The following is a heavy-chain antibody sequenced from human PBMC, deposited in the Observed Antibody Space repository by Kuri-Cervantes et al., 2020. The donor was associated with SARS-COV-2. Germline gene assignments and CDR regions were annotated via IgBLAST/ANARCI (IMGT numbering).Heavy chain of an antibody. Sequence: GESLKISCAASEFTFSSYEMNWVRQAPGKGLEWVSYISSSGSTIYYADSVKGRFTISRDNAKNSLYLQMNSLRAEDTAVYYCARDSPFYDSSGYYYSAPFGIDYWGQGTLVTVSS. CDR1: EFTFSSYE. V-gene: IGHV3-48*03. D-gene: IGHD3-22*01. J-gene: IGHJ4*02. CDR3: ARDSPFYDSSGYYYSAPFGIDY. CDR2: ISSSGSTI.